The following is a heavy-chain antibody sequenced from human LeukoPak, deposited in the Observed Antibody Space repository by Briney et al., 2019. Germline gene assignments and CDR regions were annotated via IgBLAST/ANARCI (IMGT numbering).Heavy chain of an antibody. CDR1: GYTFSDFG. V-gene: IGHV1-18*01. J-gene: IGHJ4*02. D-gene: IGHD3-10*01. CDR2: TSTHNGNR. CDR3: ARGGDQLFDY. Sequence: ASVKVSCKASGYTFSDFGISWVRQAPGQGLEWMGWTSTHNGNRNYLQKFQGRVTMTTDTSTSTAYMELSSLRSEDTAVYYCARGGDQLFDYWGQGTLVTVSS.